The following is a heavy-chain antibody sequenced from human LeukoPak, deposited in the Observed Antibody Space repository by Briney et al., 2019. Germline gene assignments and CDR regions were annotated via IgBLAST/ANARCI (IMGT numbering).Heavy chain of an antibody. CDR3: TRRTGSRSN. D-gene: IGHD1-26*01. Sequence: PSETLSLTCTVSGGSIISSSGYWGWIRQPPGKGLEWIAAIYYTGSTYYNPSLRSRVTISVDTSKNQFSLRLTSVTAADTAVYYCTRRTGSRSNWGQGTLVTVDS. V-gene: IGHV4-39*01. CDR2: IYYTGST. CDR1: GGSIISSSGY. J-gene: IGHJ4*02.